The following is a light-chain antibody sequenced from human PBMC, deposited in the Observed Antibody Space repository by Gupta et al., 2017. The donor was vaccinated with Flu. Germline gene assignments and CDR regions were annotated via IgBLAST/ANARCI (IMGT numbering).Light chain of an antibody. CDR1: SSNIGSNN. J-gene: IGLJ1*01. CDR3: AAWDDSLNGHYV. CDR2: GNS. Sequence: SSNIGSNNVNWYQQVPGTAPKLLIYGNSQRPSGVPDRFSGSKSGTSASLAISGLQSEDEADYYCAAWDDSLNGHYVFGTGTKVTAL. V-gene: IGLV1-44*01.